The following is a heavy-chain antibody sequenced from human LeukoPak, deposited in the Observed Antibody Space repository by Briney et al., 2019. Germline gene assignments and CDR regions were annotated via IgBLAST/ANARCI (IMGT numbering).Heavy chain of an antibody. J-gene: IGHJ4*02. CDR1: GYSFTTYY. D-gene: IGHD6-13*01. CDR2: INPTGGVT. Sequence: ASVKVSCKASGYSFTTYYMHWVRQAPGQGLEWMGIINPTGGVTAYAQKFQGRVTVTRDTSISTAYMELSRLRSDDTAVYYCARDSRYSSSWWGYFDYWGQGTLVTVSS. CDR3: ARDSRYSSSWWGYFDY. V-gene: IGHV1-46*01.